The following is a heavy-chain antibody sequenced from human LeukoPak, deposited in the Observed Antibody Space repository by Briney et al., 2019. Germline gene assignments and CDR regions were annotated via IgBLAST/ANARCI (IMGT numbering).Heavy chain of an antibody. D-gene: IGHD2-2*01. CDR1: GGSISSSSYY. J-gene: IGHJ4*02. CDR2: IYYSGST. V-gene: IGHV4-39*01. Sequence: SETLSLTCTVSGGSISSSSYYWGWIRQPPGKGLEWIGSIYYSGSTYYNPSLKSRVTISVDTSKNQFSLKLSSVTAADTAVYYCARQTFCSSTSCYLDYWGQGTLVTVSS. CDR3: ARQTFCSSTSCYLDY.